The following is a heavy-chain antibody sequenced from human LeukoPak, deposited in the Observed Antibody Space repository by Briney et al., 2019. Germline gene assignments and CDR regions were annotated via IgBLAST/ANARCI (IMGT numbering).Heavy chain of an antibody. CDR1: GFTLDDYA. Sequence: GGSLRLSCAASGFTLDDYAMHWVRQGPGKGLEWVAGISWNSGSIVYADSVKGRFTISRDNAKNSLYLQMESLRAEDTALYYCAKGIAVAGPPFDYWGQGTLVTVSS. CDR2: ISWNSGSI. CDR3: AKGIAVAGPPFDY. D-gene: IGHD6-19*01. J-gene: IGHJ4*02. V-gene: IGHV3-9*01.